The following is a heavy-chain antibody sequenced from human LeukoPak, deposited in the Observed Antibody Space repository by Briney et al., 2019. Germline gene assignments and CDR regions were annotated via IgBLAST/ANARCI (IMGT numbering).Heavy chain of an antibody. CDR1: GFTFSSYW. CDR2: IKQDGSEK. Sequence: GGSLRLSCAASGFTFSSYWMSWVRQAPGKGLEWVANIKQDGSEKYYVDSVKGRFTISRDNAKNSLYLQMNSLRAEDTAVYYCARESGSLYYYDSSGYYTESFDYWGQGTLVTVSS. CDR3: ARESGSLYYYDSSGYYTESFDY. D-gene: IGHD3-22*01. V-gene: IGHV3-7*01. J-gene: IGHJ4*02.